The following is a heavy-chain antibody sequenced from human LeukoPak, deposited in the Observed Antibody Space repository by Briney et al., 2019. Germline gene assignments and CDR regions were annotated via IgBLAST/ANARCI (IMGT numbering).Heavy chain of an antibody. J-gene: IGHJ4*02. V-gene: IGHV1-8*02. Sequence: ASVKVSCKASGYTFTGYYMHWVRQATGQGLEWMGWMNPNSGNTGYAQKFQGRVTMTRNTSISTAYMELSSLRSEDTAVYYCARGHSLAALDYWGRGTLVTVSS. CDR3: ARGHSLAALDY. D-gene: IGHD6-25*01. CDR2: MNPNSGNT. CDR1: GYTFTGYY.